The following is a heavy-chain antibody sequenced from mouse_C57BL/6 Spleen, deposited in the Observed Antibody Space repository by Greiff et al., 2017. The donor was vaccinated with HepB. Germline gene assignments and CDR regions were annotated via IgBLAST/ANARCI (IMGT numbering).Heavy chain of an antibody. CDR3: ARGRFTTVVATGYFEG. CDR2: IDPSDSYT. V-gene: IGHV1-50*01. CDR1: GYTFTSYW. J-gene: IGHJ1*03. Sequence: VQLKQPGAELVKPGASVKLSCKASGYTFTSYWMQWVKQRPGQGLEWIGEIDPSDSYTNYNQKFKGKATLTVDTSSSTAYMQISSLTSEDSAVYYCARGRFTTVVATGYFEGWGTGTTGTASS. D-gene: IGHD1-1*01.